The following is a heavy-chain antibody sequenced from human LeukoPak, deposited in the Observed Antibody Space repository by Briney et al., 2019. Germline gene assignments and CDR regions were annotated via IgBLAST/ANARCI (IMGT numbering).Heavy chain of an antibody. V-gene: IGHV7-4-1*02. Sequence: EASVTASCKASGYTLTNYALNWVRQAPGQGLEWMGWINTNTGNPTYAQGFTGRFVFSLDTSVNTAYLQISSLKAEDTAIYYCARVQGYCSTTSCYPHYWGQGTLVTVSS. J-gene: IGHJ4*02. CDR1: GYTLTNYA. D-gene: IGHD2-2*01. CDR3: ARVQGYCSTTSCYPHY. CDR2: INTNTGNP.